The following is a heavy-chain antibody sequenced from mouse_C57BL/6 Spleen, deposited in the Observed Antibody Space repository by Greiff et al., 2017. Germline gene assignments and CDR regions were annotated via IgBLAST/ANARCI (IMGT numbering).Heavy chain of an antibody. CDR2: ILPGSGST. V-gene: IGHV1-9*01. CDR1: GYTFTGYW. CDR3: ARINLYDYDDAMDY. Sequence: VQLQQSGAELMKPGASVKLSCKATGYTFTGYWIEWVKQRPGNGLEWIGEILPGSGSTNYNEKFKGKATFTADTSSNTAYMQLSSLTTESSAIYYDARINLYDYDDAMDYWGQGTSVTVSS. D-gene: IGHD2-4*01. J-gene: IGHJ4*01.